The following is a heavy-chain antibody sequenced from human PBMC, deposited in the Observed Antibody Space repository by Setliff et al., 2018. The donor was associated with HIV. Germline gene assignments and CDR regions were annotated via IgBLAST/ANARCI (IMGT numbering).Heavy chain of an antibody. J-gene: IGHJ4*02. CDR3: ARDYYDSSGSFDY. Sequence: PGGSLRLSCAASGFTFSDYYMSWIRQAPGKGLEWVSYISSSSSYTNYADSVKGRFTISRDNAKNSLYLQKNSLRAEDTAVYYCARDYYDSSGSFDYWGQGTLVTVSS. D-gene: IGHD3-22*01. V-gene: IGHV3-11*05. CDR2: ISSSSSYT. CDR1: GFTFSDYY.